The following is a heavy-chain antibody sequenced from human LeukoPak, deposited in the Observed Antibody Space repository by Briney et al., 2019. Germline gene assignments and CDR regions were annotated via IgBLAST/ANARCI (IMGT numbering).Heavy chain of an antibody. V-gene: IGHV4-59*01. D-gene: IGHD3-10*01. CDR2: IYCSGST. CDR3: ARSYYYGSGASHRAFDI. CDR1: GGSISSYY. J-gene: IGHJ3*02. Sequence: SETLSLTCTVSGGSISSYYWSWIRQPPGKGLEWIGYIYCSGSTNYNPSLKSRVTISVDTSKNQFSLELSSVTAADTAVYYCARSYYYGSGASHRAFDIWGQGTMVTVSS.